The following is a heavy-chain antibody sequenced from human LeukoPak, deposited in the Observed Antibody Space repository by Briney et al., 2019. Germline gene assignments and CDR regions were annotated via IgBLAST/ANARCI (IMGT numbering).Heavy chain of an antibody. CDR2: VNPSGGGT. Sequence: ASVKVSCKASGYIFSNYYMHWVRQAPGQGLEWMGIVNPSGGGTSNAQKFQGRVTMTRDTSTSTVYMELGRLRPEDTAVYYCARERGGWGQGTLVTVSS. J-gene: IGHJ4*02. CDR1: GYIFSNYY. V-gene: IGHV1-46*01. CDR3: ARERGG.